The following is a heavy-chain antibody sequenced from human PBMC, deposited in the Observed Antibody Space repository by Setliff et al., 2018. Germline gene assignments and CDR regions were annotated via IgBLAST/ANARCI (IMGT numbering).Heavy chain of an antibody. V-gene: IGHV5-51*01. J-gene: IGHJ4*02. D-gene: IGHD2-2*01. Sequence: GESLKISCKGSGYSFTNYWIGWVRQMPGKGLQWMGFIYPGNSNTRYSPPFQGQVTISADKAINTAYLQWNSLQASATAMYYCARQGCSSTSCHSIDYWGQGTLVTVSS. CDR2: IYPGNSNT. CDR1: GYSFTNYW. CDR3: ARQGCSSTSCHSIDY.